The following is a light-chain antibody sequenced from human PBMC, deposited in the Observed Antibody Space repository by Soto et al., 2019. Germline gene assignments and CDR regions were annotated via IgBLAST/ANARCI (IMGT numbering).Light chain of an antibody. J-gene: IGKJ5*01. Sequence: EIVLTQSPATLSLSPGERATFSCRASQSVLTYLGWYQQKPGQAPRLLIYDASNRAAGIPDRFSGSGSGTDFTLPISSLEPEDFAIYYCQQRSNLVSFGQGTRLDIK. CDR2: DAS. V-gene: IGKV3-11*01. CDR3: QQRSNLVS. CDR1: QSVLTY.